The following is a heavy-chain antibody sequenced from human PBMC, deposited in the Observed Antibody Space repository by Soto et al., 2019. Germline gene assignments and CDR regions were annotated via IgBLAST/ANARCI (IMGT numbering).Heavy chain of an antibody. Sequence: PSQTLSLTCAISGDSVSSNSAAWNWIRQSPSRGLEWLGRTYYRSKWYNDYAVSVKSRITINPDTSKNQFSLQLNSVTPEDTAVFFFSLFLVKTLRLTPHTDYAPVPIENWFDPWGQGTLVTVSS. V-gene: IGHV6-1*01. J-gene: IGHJ5*02. CDR1: GDSVSSNSAA. D-gene: IGHD4-17*01. CDR2: TYYRSKWYN. CDR3: SLFLVKTLRLTPHTDYAPVPIENWFDP.